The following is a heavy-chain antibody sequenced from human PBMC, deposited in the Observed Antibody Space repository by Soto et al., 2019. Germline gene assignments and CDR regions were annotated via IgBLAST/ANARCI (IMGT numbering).Heavy chain of an antibody. Sequence: PSETLSLTCTVSGGSISSSSYYWSWIRQNPGKGLEWIGYIYYSGSTKYNPSLKSRVTISVDSSKNQFSLKLDSVTAADTAVYYCARLGGYYQAFDPWGQGTLVTVSS. CDR2: IYYSGST. CDR3: ARLGGYYQAFDP. V-gene: IGHV4-61*05. J-gene: IGHJ5*02. D-gene: IGHD3-22*01. CDR1: GGSISSSSYY.